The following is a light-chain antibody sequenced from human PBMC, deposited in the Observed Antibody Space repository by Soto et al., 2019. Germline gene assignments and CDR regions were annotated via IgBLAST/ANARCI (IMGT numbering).Light chain of an antibody. CDR2: EGS. J-gene: IGLJ1*01. CDR1: SSDVGSYNL. CDR3: CSYADSSRIYV. V-gene: IGLV2-23*01. Sequence: QSALTQPASVSGSPGQSITNSCTGTSSDVGSYNLVSWYQQHPGKAPKLMIYEGSKRPSGISNRFSGSKSGNTASLTISGLQGEDEAEYYCCSYADSSRIYVVGSGTKLTVL.